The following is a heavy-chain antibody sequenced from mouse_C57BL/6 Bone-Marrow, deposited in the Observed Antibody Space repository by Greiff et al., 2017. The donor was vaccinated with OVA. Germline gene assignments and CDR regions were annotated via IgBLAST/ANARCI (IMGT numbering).Heavy chain of an antibody. CDR3: ARSWEWLLLFAY. J-gene: IGHJ3*01. V-gene: IGHV1-81*01. Sequence: VKLVESGAELARPGASVKLSCKASGYTFTSYGISWVKQRTGQGLEWIGEIYPRSGNTYYNEKFKGKATLTADKSSSTAYMELRSLTSDDSAVYFCARSWEWLLLFAYWGQGTLVTVSA. CDR1: GYTFTSYG. CDR2: IYPRSGNT. D-gene: IGHD2-3*01.